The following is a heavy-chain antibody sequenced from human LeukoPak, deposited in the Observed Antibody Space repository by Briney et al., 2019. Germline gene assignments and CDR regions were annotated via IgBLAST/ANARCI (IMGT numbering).Heavy chain of an antibody. CDR3: TTGLRFVIYREN. V-gene: IGHV3-15*01. J-gene: IGHJ4*02. CDR1: GFTFSNAW. D-gene: IGHD3-3*01. CDR2: IKSKTDGGTT. Sequence: GGSLRLSCAASGFTFSNAWMSWVRQAPGKGLEWVGRIKSKTDGGTTDYAAPVKGRFTISRDDSKNTLYLQMNSLKTEDTAVYYCTTGLRFVIYRENWGQGTLVTVSS.